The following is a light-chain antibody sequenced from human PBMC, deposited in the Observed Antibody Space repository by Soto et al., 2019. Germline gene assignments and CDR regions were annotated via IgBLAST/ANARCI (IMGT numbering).Light chain of an antibody. J-gene: IGKJ2*01. Sequence: EIVLTQSPGTLSLSPGERATLSCRASQSVSSSYLAWYQQKPGQAPRLLIYGASSRATGIPDRFSGSGSGTDFTLTSSRLEPEDFAVYYCQQYGSSPPRYTFGQGTKREIK. CDR1: QSVSSSY. CDR2: GAS. V-gene: IGKV3-20*01. CDR3: QQYGSSPPRYT.